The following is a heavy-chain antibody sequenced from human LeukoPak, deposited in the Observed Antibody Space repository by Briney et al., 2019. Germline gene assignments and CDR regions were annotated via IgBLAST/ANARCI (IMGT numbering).Heavy chain of an antibody. Sequence: GGSLRLSCIVSGFSFNSYWMSWVRQAPGKGLEWVSAISGSGGSTYYADSVKGRFTISRDNSKNTLYLQMNSLRAEDTAVYYCAKEGAARAFDYWGQGTLVTVSS. D-gene: IGHD6-13*01. CDR1: GFSFNSYW. CDR2: ISGSGGST. V-gene: IGHV3-23*01. J-gene: IGHJ4*02. CDR3: AKEGAARAFDY.